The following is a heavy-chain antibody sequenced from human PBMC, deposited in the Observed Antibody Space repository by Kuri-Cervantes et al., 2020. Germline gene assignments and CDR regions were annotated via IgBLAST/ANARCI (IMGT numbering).Heavy chain of an antibody. Sequence: GESLKISCAASGFTFSSYAMHWVCQAPGKGLEWVAVISYDGSNKYYADSVKGRFTISKDNSKNTLYLQMNSLRAEDTAVYYCAKAWYSSSFFSSDYYYYYGMDVWGQGTTVTVSS. CDR1: GFTFSSYA. CDR2: ISYDGSNK. CDR3: AKAWYSSSFFSSDYYYYYGMDV. J-gene: IGHJ6*02. D-gene: IGHD6-13*01. V-gene: IGHV3-30-3*01.